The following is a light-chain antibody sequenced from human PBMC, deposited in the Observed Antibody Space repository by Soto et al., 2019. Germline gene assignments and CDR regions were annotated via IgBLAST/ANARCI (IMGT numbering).Light chain of an antibody. J-gene: IGKJ1*01. CDR2: RAS. CDR1: HYIYSN. V-gene: IGKV3-15*01. CDR3: QQYHNLWT. Sequence: EIVMTQSPATLSVSPGERATLSCTASHYIYSNVAWFQQRPGQAPRLLIYRASTRATGTPARFSGSGSGTEFTLTITSLQSEAVALYYCQQYHNLWTFGQGTEVEIK.